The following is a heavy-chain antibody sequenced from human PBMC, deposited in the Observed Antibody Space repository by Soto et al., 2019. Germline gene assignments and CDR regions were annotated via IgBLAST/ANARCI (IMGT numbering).Heavy chain of an antibody. CDR2: IRPKGTSYAT. V-gene: IGHV3-73*01. CDR3: VTTGDAGCSARACRNWFDP. D-gene: IGHD4-17*01. Sequence: EVQLVESGGGLVQPGGSLKLSCAASGFTFSDSAIHWVRQASGKGLEWVGRIRPKGTSYATAYGASLKGSFTIPRDGSDSTSYRQMSSLKTDDTAVYYSVTTGDAGCSARACRNWFDPCGQVTLVVVAS. CDR1: GFTFSDSA. J-gene: IGHJ5*02.